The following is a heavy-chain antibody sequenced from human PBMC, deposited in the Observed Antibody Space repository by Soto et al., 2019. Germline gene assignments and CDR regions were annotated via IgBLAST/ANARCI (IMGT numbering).Heavy chain of an antibody. CDR3: WVLSGPPRPFDY. CDR1: GFTFSSYS. D-gene: IGHD5-12*01. CDR2: ISSSSSYI. Sequence: GGSLRLSCAASGFTFSSYSMNWVRQAPGKGLEWVSSISSSSSYIYYADSVKGRFTISRDNAKNSLYLQMNGLRAEDTAVYYCWVLSGPPRPFDYWGQGTLVTVSS. J-gene: IGHJ4*02. V-gene: IGHV3-21*01.